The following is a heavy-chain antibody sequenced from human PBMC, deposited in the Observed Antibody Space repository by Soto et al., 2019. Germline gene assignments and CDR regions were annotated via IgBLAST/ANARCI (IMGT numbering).Heavy chain of an antibody. V-gene: IGHV1-8*01. CDR2: MSPNSGAT. CDR3: ARGVDNGVDV. CDR1: GYTFTSYD. Sequence: QVQLVQSGAEVTKPGASVKVSCKASGYTFTSYDINWVRQATGQGLEWMGWMSPNSGATGYAQKFQGRVTRTRDTPISTVYMELSNLRSEDTAIYYCARGVDNGVDVWGQGSTVTVSS. D-gene: IGHD2-8*01. J-gene: IGHJ6*02.